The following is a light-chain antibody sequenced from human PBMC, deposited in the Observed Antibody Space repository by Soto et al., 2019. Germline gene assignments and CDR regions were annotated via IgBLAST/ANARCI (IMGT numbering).Light chain of an antibody. J-gene: IGLJ2*01. CDR3: NSYAGSNNFVV. CDR1: SSDVGGSNF. CDR2: EVN. V-gene: IGLV2-8*01. Sequence: QSALTQPHSASGSPGQSVTISCTGTSSDVGGSNFVSCFQQTPGKAPKLIIYEVNKRPSGVPDRFSGSKSGNTASLPVSGLQADDEADYYCNSYAGSNNFVVFGGGTKVTVL.